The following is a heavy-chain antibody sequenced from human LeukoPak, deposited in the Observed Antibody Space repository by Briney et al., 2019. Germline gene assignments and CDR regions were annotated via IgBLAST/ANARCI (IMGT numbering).Heavy chain of an antibody. J-gene: IGHJ4*02. CDR1: GFTFSSYG. V-gene: IGHV3-30*03. CDR3: ARALYIAARPDY. Sequence: PGGSLRLSCAASGFTFSSYGMHWVRQAPGKGLEWVAVISYDGSNKYYADSVKGRFTISRDNSKNTLYLQMNSLRAEDTAVYYCARALYIAARPDYWGQGTLVTVSS. D-gene: IGHD6-6*01. CDR2: ISYDGSNK.